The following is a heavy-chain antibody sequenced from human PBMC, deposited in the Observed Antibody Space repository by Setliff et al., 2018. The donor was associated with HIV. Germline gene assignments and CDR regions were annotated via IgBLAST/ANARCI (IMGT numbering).Heavy chain of an antibody. CDR2: IYPGST. V-gene: IGHV4-39*01. CDR1: GGSIISDIFY. J-gene: IGHJ4*02. CDR3: ARYTVGSMLDY. D-gene: IGHD2-8*02. Sequence: SETLSLTCSVSGGSIISDIFYWGWIRQPPGKGLEWIGSIYPGSTKYNPSLRSRLTISLDSSTNQFSVTLSSVTAADTAMYYRARYTVGSMLDYWGPGTLVTVSS.